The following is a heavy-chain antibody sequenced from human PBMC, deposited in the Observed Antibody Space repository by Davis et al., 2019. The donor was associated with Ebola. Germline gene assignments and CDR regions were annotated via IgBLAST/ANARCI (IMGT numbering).Heavy chain of an antibody. CDR1: GYSFTSSS. V-gene: IGHV7-4-1*02. CDR2: INTNTGNP. CDR3: ARGPDLFDY. J-gene: IGHJ4*02. Sequence: AASVKVSCKASGYSFTSSSMNWVRQAPGQGLEWMGWINTNTGNPTYAQGFTGRFVFSLDTSVSTAYLQISSLKAEDTAVYYCARGPDLFDYWGQGTLVTVSS.